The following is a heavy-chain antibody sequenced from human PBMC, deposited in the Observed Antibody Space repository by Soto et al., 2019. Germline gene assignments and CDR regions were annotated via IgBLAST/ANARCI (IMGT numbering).Heavy chain of an antibody. CDR2: IIHICGTE. J-gene: IGHJ6*02. D-gene: IGHD2-2*01. Sequence: QVQLVQSGAEVKQPGSSVKVSCKASGGTFSSYAISWVRQAPGQGLEWMGGIIHICGTEHYAQKVQGRVTITADESTSTADMEQSSLRSEDTAVYYCASVRYCSSTSCYGGGYYYYGMDVWGQGTTVTVSS. CDR1: GGTFSSYA. V-gene: IGHV1-69*01. CDR3: ASVRYCSSTSCYGGGYYYYGMDV.